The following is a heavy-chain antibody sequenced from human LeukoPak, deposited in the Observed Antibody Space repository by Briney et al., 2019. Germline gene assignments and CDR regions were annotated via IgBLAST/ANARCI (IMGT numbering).Heavy chain of an antibody. CDR3: AKDRGYSSSWYYY. V-gene: IGHV3-30*02. CDR2: IRYDGSNK. D-gene: IGHD6-13*01. Sequence: GGSLRLSCAASGFTFSSYEMNWVRQAPGKGLEWVAFIRYDGSNKYYADSVKGRFTISRDNSKNTLYLQMNSLRAEDTAVYYCAKDRGYSSSWYYYWGQGTLVTVSS. J-gene: IGHJ4*02. CDR1: GFTFSSYE.